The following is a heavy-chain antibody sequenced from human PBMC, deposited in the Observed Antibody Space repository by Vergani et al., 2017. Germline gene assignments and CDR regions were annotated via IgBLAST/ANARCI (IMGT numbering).Heavy chain of an antibody. D-gene: IGHD2-2*01. J-gene: IGHJ6*03. Sequence: QVQLVQSGAEVKKPGASVKVSCKASGYTFTSYGISWVRQAPGQGLEWMGWISAYNGNTNYAQKLQGRVTMTTDTSTSTAYMELRSLRSDDTAVYYCARDPLGYCSSTSCSHYYYYYYMDVWGKGP. CDR2: ISAYNGNT. CDR1: GYTFTSYG. CDR3: ARDPLGYCSSTSCSHYYYYYYMDV. V-gene: IGHV1-18*01.